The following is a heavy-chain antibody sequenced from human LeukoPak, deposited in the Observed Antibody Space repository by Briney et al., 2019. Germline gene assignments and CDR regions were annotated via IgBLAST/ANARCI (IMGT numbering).Heavy chain of an antibody. V-gene: IGHV5-51*01. J-gene: IGHJ4*02. D-gene: IGHD6-19*01. Sequence: GESLKISCKGAGYSITTYWIAWARQMPGKGLEWMGIIYPGDSDTRYSPSFQGQVTISADKSISTASLQWSSLKASDTAIYYCARVYSSGWRIFDYWGQGTLVTVSS. CDR2: IYPGDSDT. CDR1: GYSITTYW. CDR3: ARVYSSGWRIFDY.